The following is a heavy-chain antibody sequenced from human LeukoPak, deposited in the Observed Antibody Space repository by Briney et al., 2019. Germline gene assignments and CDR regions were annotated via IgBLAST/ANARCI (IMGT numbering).Heavy chain of an antibody. V-gene: IGHV4-4*08. CDR2: IYLSGST. J-gene: IGHJ4*02. CDR1: GGSISSYY. CDR3: ARDTYGSGSYPS. D-gene: IGHD3-10*01. Sequence: SETLSLTCTVSGGSISSYYWSWIRQSPGKGLEWIGYIYLSGSTKYNPSLKSRVTISVDTSKNQFSLKLNSVTAADTAVYYCARDTYGSGSYPSWGQGTLVTVSS.